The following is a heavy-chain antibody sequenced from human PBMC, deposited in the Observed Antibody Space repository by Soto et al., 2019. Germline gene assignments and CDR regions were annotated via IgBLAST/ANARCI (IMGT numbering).Heavy chain of an antibody. J-gene: IGHJ4*02. CDR2: ISGGGNDR. D-gene: IGHD6-13*01. Sequence: ESGGGLVQPGGSQTLSCAASGFTFSSYAMSWVRQAPGKGLEWVSAISGGGNDRFYADSVKGRFTISRDNSRNTLYLHMNSLRAEDTAVHYCARSLFIAATDTEPFDSWGQGALVTVSS. CDR3: ARSLFIAATDTEPFDS. V-gene: IGHV3-23*01. CDR1: GFTFSSYA.